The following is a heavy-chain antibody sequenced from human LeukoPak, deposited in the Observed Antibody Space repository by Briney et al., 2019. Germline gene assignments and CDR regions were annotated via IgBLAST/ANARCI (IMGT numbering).Heavy chain of an antibody. CDR2: VCGSGGDT. D-gene: IGHD2-15*01. J-gene: IGHJ6*02. V-gene: IGHV3-23*01. CDR3: AKEKSVASCSGGRCAWDSSSDV. Sequence: GGSLRLSCAASGFTFSSYAMSWVRQAPGKGLEWVSVVCGSGGDTYYADSVKGRFTISRDNSKNALYLQMNSLRAEDTAVYYCAKEKSVASCSGGRCAWDSSSDVWGQGTAVIVSS. CDR1: GFTFSSYA.